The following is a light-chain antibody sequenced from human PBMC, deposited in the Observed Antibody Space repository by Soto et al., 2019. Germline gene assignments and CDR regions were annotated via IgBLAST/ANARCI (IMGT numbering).Light chain of an antibody. CDR1: SSDVGCYNY. J-gene: IGLJ2*01. V-gene: IGLV2-8*01. CDR3: SSDAGSNMVV. CDR2: EVS. Sequence: QSALTQPPSASGSPGQSVTISCTGTSSDVGCYNYVSWYQQHPGKAHKLMIYEVSKRPSGVPDRFSGSKSGNTASLTVYGLQAEDEAYYYCSSDAGSNMVVFGGGTKLTV.